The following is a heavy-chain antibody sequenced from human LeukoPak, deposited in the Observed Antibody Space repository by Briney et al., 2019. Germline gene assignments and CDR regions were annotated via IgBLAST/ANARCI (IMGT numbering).Heavy chain of an antibody. J-gene: IGHJ4*02. CDR1: GFTFSSHW. D-gene: IGHD2-15*01. CDR2: INMDGSST. V-gene: IGHV3-74*01. CDR3: ARGKLAAQDY. Sequence: GGSLRLSCAASGFTFSSHWMHWVRQAPGKGLVWVSRINMDGSSTDYADSVKGRFTISRDNTKTTLYLQMNSLRAEDTAIYYCARGKLAAQDYWGQGTLVTVSS.